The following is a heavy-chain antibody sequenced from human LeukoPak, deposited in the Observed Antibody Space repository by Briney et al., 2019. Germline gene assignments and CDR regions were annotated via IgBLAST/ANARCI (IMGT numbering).Heavy chain of an antibody. CDR2: ISGSGGST. J-gene: IGHJ3*02. Sequence: PGGSLRLSCAASGFTFSSYAMSWVRQAPGKGLEWVSAISGSGGSTYYADSVKGRFTISRDNSKNTLYLQMNSLRAEDTAVYYCAKPPQPLIVVVVAVAFDIWGQGTMVTVSS. CDR3: AKPPQPLIVVVVAVAFDI. V-gene: IGHV3-23*01. CDR1: GFTFSSYA. D-gene: IGHD2-15*01.